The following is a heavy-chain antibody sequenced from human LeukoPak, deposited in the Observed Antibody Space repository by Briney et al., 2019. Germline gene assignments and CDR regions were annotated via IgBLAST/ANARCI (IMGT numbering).Heavy chain of an antibody. V-gene: IGHV3-21*01. CDR2: ISSSSSYK. D-gene: IGHD3-16*01. CDR1: GFTFSSYS. CDR3: AREGDYYFDY. Sequence: GGSLRLSCAASGFTFSSYSMNWVRQAPGKGLEWVSSISSSSSYKYYADPVKGRFTISRDNAKNSLYLQMNSLRAEDTAVYYCAREGDYYFDYWGQGTLVTVSS. J-gene: IGHJ4*02.